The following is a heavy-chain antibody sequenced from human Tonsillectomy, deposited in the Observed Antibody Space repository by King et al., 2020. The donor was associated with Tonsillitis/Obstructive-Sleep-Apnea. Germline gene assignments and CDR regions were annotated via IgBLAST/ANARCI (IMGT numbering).Heavy chain of an antibody. D-gene: IGHD3-22*01. CDR2: LSSSSSYT. J-gene: IGHJ4*02. V-gene: IGHV3-11*05. Sequence: VQLVESGGGLVKPGGSLRLSCAASGFTFSDYYMSWIRQAPGKGLEGVSYLSSSSSYTNYADSVKGRFTISRDNAKNSLYLQMNSLRAEDTAVYYCARVPRTSMIVVVIPDNWGQGTLVTVSS. CDR1: GFTFSDYY. CDR3: ARVPRTSMIVVVIPDN.